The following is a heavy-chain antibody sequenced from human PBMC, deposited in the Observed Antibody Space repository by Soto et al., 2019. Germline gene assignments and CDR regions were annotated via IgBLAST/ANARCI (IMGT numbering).Heavy chain of an antibody. CDR1: GYTFTSYG. D-gene: IGHD3-3*01. J-gene: IGHJ6*03. V-gene: IGHV1-18*01. CDR2: ISAYNGNT. CDR3: ASSFWSGYYPGYMDV. Sequence: ASVKVSCKASGYTFTSYGISWVRQATGQGLEWMGWISAYNGNTNYAQKLQGRVTMTTDTSTSTAYMELRSLRSDDTAVYYCASSFWSGYYPGYMDVWGKGTTVTVSS.